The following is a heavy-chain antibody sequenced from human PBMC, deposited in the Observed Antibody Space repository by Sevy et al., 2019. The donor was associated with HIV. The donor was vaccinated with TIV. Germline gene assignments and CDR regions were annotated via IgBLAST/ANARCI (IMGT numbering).Heavy chain of an antibody. CDR1: GYTFTNYY. D-gene: IGHD3-22*01. CDR2: INPSGGST. CDR3: GRVYHYDYSGPGY. Sequence: ASVMVSCKAFGYTFTNYYMHWVRQAPGQGLEWMGVINPSGGSTNYAQKFQGRLTMTRDTSTSTVYMELSSLRSEDTAVYYCGRVYHYDYSGPGYWGQGTLVTVSS. V-gene: IGHV1-46*01. J-gene: IGHJ4*02.